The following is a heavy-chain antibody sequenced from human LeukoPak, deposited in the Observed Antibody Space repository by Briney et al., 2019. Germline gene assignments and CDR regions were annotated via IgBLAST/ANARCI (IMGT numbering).Heavy chain of an antibody. J-gene: IGHJ2*01. CDR3: AREYSHWYFDL. D-gene: IGHD2-21*01. Sequence: GASVKVSCKASGGTFIGYAINWVRQAPGQGLEWMGKIIPIFGTPNYAQKFQGRVTITTDESTSTAYMELSSLRSEDTAVYYCAREYSHWYFDLWGRGTLVTVSS. CDR2: IIPIFGTP. CDR1: GGTFIGYA. V-gene: IGHV1-69*05.